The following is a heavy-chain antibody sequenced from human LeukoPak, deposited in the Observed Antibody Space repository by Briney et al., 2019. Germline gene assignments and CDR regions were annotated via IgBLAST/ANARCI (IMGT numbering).Heavy chain of an antibody. V-gene: IGHV1-18*01. CDR3: AREVRYCSGGSCYLLADY. CDR1: GYTFTSYG. D-gene: IGHD2-15*01. Sequence: ASVKVSCKASGYTFTSYGISWVRQALGQGLEWMGWISAYNGNTNYAQKLQGRVTMTTDTSTSTAYMELRSLRSDDTAVYYCAREVRYCSGGSCYLLADYWGQGTLVTVSS. CDR2: ISAYNGNT. J-gene: IGHJ4*02.